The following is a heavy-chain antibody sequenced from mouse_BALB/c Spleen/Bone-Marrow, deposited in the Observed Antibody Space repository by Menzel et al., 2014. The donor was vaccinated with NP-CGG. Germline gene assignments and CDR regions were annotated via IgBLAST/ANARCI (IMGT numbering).Heavy chain of an antibody. Sequence: EVKLVESGAELVRPGASVKLSCTASGINIKDTYLHWVKQRPEQGLDWIGRIDPANGNTKYDPKFQGKATITADTSSNTAYLQLSSLNSKNPAVYYCVRAIFYFHHALWGQGPTLTVSS. D-gene: IGHD1-1*01. V-gene: IGHV14-3*02. J-gene: IGHJ2*01. CDR2: IDPANGNT. CDR1: GINIKDTY. CDR3: VRAIFYFHHAL.